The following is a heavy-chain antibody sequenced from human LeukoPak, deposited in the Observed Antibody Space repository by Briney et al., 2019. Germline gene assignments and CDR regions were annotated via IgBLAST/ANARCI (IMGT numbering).Heavy chain of an antibody. J-gene: IGHJ1*01. CDR2: INQSGST. CDR1: GGSFSGYY. D-gene: IGHD3-22*01. V-gene: IGHV4-34*01. Sequence: PSETLSLTCAVYGGSFSGYYWSWIRQPPGRGLEWIGEINQSGSTYYNPTLKGRVTISVDTSKRQFSLKLSSVTAADTAVYYCARRRYYDGSGYLEWGQGTLLSVSS. CDR3: ARRRYYDGSGYLE.